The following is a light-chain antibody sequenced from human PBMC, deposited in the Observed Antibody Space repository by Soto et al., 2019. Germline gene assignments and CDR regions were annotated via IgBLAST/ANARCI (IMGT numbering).Light chain of an antibody. CDR2: GAS. J-gene: IGKJ5*01. CDR3: QQYNNWPIT. Sequence: EIVMTQSPANLSVSPGERATLSCRASQSVSINLAWYQQKPGQAPRLLIYGASTRATGIPAGFSGSGSGTEFTLTISSLQSEDFAVYFCQQYNNWPITFGQGTRLEIK. V-gene: IGKV3-15*01. CDR1: QSVSIN.